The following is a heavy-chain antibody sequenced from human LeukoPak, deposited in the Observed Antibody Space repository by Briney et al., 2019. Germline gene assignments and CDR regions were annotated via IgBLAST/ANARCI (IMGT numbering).Heavy chain of an antibody. D-gene: IGHD3-10*01. CDR2: ISYSGGT. J-gene: IGHJ4*02. CDR3: ATDNSYGSGSYYT. Sequence: SETLSLTCTVSGGSISSYWWSWIRQPPGKGLEWIGYISYSGGTNYNPSLKSRVTISVDTSKNQFSLKLSSVTAADTAVYYCATDNSYGSGSYYTWGQGTLVTVSS. CDR1: GGSISSYW. V-gene: IGHV4-59*01.